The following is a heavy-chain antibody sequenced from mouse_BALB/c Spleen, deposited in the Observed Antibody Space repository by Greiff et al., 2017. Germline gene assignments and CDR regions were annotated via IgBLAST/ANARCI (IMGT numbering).Heavy chain of an antibody. J-gene: IGHJ4*01. CDR2: IYPGNSDT. CDR3: TREYDYVTYYAMDY. Sequence: EVQLQQSGTVLARPGASVKMSCKASGYSFTSYWMHWVKQRPGQGLEWIGAIYPGNSDTSYNQKFKGKAKLTAVTSASTAYMELSSLTNEDSAVYYCTREYDYVTYYAMDYWGQGTSVTVSS. V-gene: IGHV1-5*01. CDR1: GYSFTSYW. D-gene: IGHD2-4*01.